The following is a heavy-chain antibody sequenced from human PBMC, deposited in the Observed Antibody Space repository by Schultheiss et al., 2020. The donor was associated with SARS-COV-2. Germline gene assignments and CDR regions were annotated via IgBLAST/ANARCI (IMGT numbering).Heavy chain of an antibody. Sequence: ASVKVSCKASGYTFTSYGISWVRQAPGQGLEWMGWISAYNGNTNYAQKLQGRVTMTTDTSTSTAYMELRSLRSDDTAVYYCARALDYDFWSGYYFDYWGQGTLVTVSS. J-gene: IGHJ4*02. CDR3: ARALDYDFWSGYYFDY. CDR1: GYTFTSYG. CDR2: ISAYNGNT. V-gene: IGHV1-18*01. D-gene: IGHD3-3*01.